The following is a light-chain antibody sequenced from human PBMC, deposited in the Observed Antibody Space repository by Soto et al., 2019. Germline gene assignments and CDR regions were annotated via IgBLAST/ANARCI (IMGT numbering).Light chain of an antibody. CDR2: KAA. CDR1: QSISSW. V-gene: IGKV1-5*03. CDR3: QQYNSYPRT. Sequence: DIQMTQSPSTLSASVGDRVTITCRASQSISSWLAWYQQKSGKAPKLLIYKAASLESGGPSRFGGSGSRTEFTPTISSLQPDYFASYYCQQYNSYPRTFGQGTKVEIK. J-gene: IGKJ1*01.